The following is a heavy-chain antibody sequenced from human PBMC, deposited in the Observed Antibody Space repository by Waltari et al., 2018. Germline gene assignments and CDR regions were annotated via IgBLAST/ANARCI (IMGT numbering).Heavy chain of an antibody. J-gene: IGHJ4*02. Sequence: QLQLQESGPGLVKPSETLSLTCTVSGGSISSSSYYLGWIRQPPGKGREWIGSIYYSGSTYYNPSLKSRVTISVDTSKNQFSLKLSSVTAADTAVYYCARHSSSWFGELYPYYFDYWGQGTLVTVSS. CDR3: ARHSSSWFGELYPYYFDY. CDR1: GGSISSSSYY. CDR2: IYYSGST. D-gene: IGHD3-10*01. V-gene: IGHV4-39*01.